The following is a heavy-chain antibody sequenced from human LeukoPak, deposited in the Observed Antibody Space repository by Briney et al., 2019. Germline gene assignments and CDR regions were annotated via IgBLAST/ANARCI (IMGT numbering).Heavy chain of an antibody. Sequence: SQTLSLTCTVSGGSISSGSYYWSWIRQPAGKGLEWIGRIYTSVSTNYNPSLKSRVTISVDTSKTQFSLKLSSVTAADTAVYYCAMYSNYFDYWGQGTLVTVSS. D-gene: IGHD4-11*01. J-gene: IGHJ4*02. V-gene: IGHV4-61*02. CDR3: AMYSNYFDY. CDR2: IYTSVST. CDR1: GGSISSGSYY.